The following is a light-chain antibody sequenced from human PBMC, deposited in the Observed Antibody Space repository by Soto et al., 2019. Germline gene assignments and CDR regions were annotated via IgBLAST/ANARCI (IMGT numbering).Light chain of an antibody. CDR2: GAS. V-gene: IGKV3-20*01. CDR3: QRYGTSPPD. J-gene: IGKJ4*01. CDR1: QSVSSTY. Sequence: EIVLTQSPGTLSLSPGERATLSCRASQSVSSTYLAWFQQKPGQAPRLLIYGASSRATGIPDRFSGSGSGPDFTLTISRLEPEGFAVYYCQRYGTSPPDFGGGAKVEIK.